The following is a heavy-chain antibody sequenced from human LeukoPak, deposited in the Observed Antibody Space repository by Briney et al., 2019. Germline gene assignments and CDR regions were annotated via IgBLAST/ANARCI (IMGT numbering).Heavy chain of an antibody. CDR1: QFIFSTYA. J-gene: IGHJ4*02. CDR3: ANEIRPNDY. CDR2: ISDNGGTA. V-gene: IGHV3-23*01. D-gene: IGHD4-17*01. Sequence: GGSLRLSXAASQFIFSTYAMSWVRQAPGKGLEWVSGISDNGGTAYYADSVKGRFTISRDNSKNTLYLQMDSLRAEDSAVYYCANEIRPNDYWGQGTLVTVSS.